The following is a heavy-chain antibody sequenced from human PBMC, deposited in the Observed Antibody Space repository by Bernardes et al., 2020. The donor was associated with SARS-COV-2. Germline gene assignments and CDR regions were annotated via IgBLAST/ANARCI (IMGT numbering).Heavy chain of an antibody. Sequence: ASVKVSCKASGYTFSNFGISWVRQAPGQGLEWMGWISGYNANTNYAQKFQGRVTMTTDTSTSPAYMELRSLRSDDTAVYYCARRSMDYWGQGTLVTVSS. CDR1: GYTFSNFG. CDR2: ISGYNANT. J-gene: IGHJ4*02. V-gene: IGHV1-18*01. CDR3: ARRSMDY.